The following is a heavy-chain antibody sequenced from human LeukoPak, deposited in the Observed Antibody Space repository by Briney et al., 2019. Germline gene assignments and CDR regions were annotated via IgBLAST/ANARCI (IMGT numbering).Heavy chain of an antibody. V-gene: IGHV3-21*01. Sequence: GGSLRLSCAASGFTFSSYSMNWVRQAPGKGPEWFSSISSSSSYIYYADSVKGRFTISRDNAKNSLYLQMNSLRAEDTAVYYCARDLVTMVRGLLYWGQGTLVTVSS. CDR1: GFTFSSYS. J-gene: IGHJ4*02. D-gene: IGHD3-10*01. CDR2: ISSSSSYI. CDR3: ARDLVTMVRGLLY.